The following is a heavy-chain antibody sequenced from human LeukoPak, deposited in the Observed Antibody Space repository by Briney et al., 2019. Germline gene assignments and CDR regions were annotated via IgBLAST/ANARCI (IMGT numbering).Heavy chain of an antibody. CDR2: INHSGST. V-gene: IGHV4-34*01. CDR3: ARGRFRPTVTSWFDP. J-gene: IGHJ5*02. D-gene: IGHD4-17*01. Sequence: KPSETLSLTCAVYGGSFSGYYWSWIPHPPGKGLEWIGEINHSGSTNYNPSLKSRVTISVDTSKNQFSLKLSSVTAADTAVYYCARGRFRPTVTSWFDPWGQGTLVTVSS. CDR1: GGSFSGYY.